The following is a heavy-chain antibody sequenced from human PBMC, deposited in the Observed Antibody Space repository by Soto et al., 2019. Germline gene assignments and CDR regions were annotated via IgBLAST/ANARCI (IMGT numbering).Heavy chain of an antibody. CDR1: GYTFTSHD. CDR3: ASDMSTT. D-gene: IGHD2-2*01. CDR2: MNPNSGHT. V-gene: IGHV1-8*01. J-gene: IGHJ5*02. Sequence: QVQRVQSGAEVKKPGASVKVSCKASGYTFTSHDINWMRQATGQGLEWMGWMNPNSGHTNYAQKFQGRVTMTRDTSISTAYMELTILRSEDTAIYYCASDMSTTWGQGTLVTVSS.